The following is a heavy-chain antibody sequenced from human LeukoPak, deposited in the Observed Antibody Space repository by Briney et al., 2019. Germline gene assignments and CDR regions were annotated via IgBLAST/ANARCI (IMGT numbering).Heavy chain of an antibody. CDR2: IYYSGST. V-gene: IGHV4-39*07. CDR3: ARDRGGDYGDYPYFDY. Sequence: SETLSLTCTVSGGSISSSSYYWGWIRQPPGKGLEWIGSIYYSGSTYYNPSLKSRVTISVDMSKNQFSLKLSSVTAADTAVYYCARDRGGDYGDYPYFDYWGQGTLVTVSS. J-gene: IGHJ4*02. CDR1: GGSISSSSYY. D-gene: IGHD4-17*01.